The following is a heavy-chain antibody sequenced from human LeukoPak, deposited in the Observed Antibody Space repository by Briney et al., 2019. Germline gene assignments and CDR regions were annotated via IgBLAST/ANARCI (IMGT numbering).Heavy chain of an antibody. CDR1: GFTFSGSA. CDR2: IRSKANSYAT. Sequence: PGGSLRLSCAASGFTFSGSAMHWVRQASGKGLEWVGRIRSKANSYATAYAASVKGRFTISRDDSKNTAYLQMNSLKTEDTAVYYCTRHPDYDFWSGYSPGDAFDIWGQGTMVTVSS. V-gene: IGHV3-73*01. J-gene: IGHJ3*02. D-gene: IGHD3-3*01. CDR3: TRHPDYDFWSGYSPGDAFDI.